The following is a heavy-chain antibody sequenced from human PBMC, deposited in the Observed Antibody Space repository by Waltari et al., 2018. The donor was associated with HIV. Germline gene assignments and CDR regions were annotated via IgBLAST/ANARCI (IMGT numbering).Heavy chain of an antibody. CDR2: IIPIFGTA. V-gene: IGHV1-69*13. CDR1: GGTFSSYA. Sequence: QVQLVQSGAEVKKPGSSVKVSCKASGGTFSSYAISWVRQAPGQGLEWMGGIIPIFGTANYAQKFQGRVTITADESTSTAYMELSSLRSEDTAVYYCARLHCSSTSCKEYYYYYYGMDVWGQGTTVTVSS. J-gene: IGHJ6*02. D-gene: IGHD2-2*01. CDR3: ARLHCSSTSCKEYYYYYYGMDV.